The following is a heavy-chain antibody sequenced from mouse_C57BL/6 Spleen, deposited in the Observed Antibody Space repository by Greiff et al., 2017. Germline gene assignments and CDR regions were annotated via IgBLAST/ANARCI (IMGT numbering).Heavy chain of an antibody. CDR2: INPNNGGT. Sequence: EVQLQQSGPELVKPGASVKIPCKASGYTFTDYNMDWVKQSHGKSLEWIGDINPNNGGTIYNQKFKGKATLTVDKSSSTAYMELRSLTSEDTAVYYCARYHDGYYGGDAMDYWGQGTSVTVSS. CDR3: ARYHDGYYGGDAMDY. CDR1: GYTFTDYN. V-gene: IGHV1-18*01. D-gene: IGHD2-3*01. J-gene: IGHJ4*01.